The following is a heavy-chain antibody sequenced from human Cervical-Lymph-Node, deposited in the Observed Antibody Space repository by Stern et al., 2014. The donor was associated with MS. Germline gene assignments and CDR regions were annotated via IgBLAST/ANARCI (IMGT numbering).Heavy chain of an antibody. J-gene: IGHJ4*02. V-gene: IGHV5-51*03. Sequence: EVQLVESGAEVKKPGESLKISCEASGYLFDDYWIGWVRQMSGRGLELVAIIFPRDSNTRYSPSVQGQGPISADKSISTAYLQWSALKASDPAMYYCARSPATPSGYDRFDYWGQGALVTVSS. CDR2: IFPRDSNT. CDR3: ARSPATPSGYDRFDY. D-gene: IGHD5-12*01. CDR1: GYLFDDYW.